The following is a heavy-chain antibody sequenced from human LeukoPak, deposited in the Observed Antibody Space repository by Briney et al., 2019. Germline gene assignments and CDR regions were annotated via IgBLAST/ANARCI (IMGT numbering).Heavy chain of an antibody. J-gene: IGHJ4*02. CDR3: ARPYCSGGSCYGFDY. D-gene: IGHD2-15*01. CDR1: GFTFSSYW. V-gene: IGHV3-74*01. Sequence: PGGSLRLSCAASGFTFSSYWMHWVRQAPGKGLVWVSRISGDGCSTSYADSVKGRFTISRDNAKNTLYLQMNSLRAEDTAVYYCARPYCSGGSCYGFDYWGQGTLVTVSS. CDR2: ISGDGCST.